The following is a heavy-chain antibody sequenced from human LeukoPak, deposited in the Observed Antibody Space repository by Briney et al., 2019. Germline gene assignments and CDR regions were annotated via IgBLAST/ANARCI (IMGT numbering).Heavy chain of an antibody. J-gene: IGHJ5*02. CDR3: AGDSGSGEEEFNWFDP. V-gene: IGHV4-38-2*02. CDR1: GYSISSGCY. Sequence: SETLSLTCTVSGYSISSGCYWGWIRQPPGKGLEWIGSIYHSGSTYYNPSLKSRVTISVDTSKNQFSLKLSSVTAADTAVYYCAGDSGSGEEEFNWFDPWGQGTLVTVSS. CDR2: IYHSGST. D-gene: IGHD3-10*01.